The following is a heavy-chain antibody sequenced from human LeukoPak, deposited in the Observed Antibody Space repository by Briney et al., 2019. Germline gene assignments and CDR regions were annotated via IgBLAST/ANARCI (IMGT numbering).Heavy chain of an antibody. Sequence: GGSLRLSCKASGFTFRNYDLSWVRQAPGKGLEGVSIISGAGGSTYYTDSVKGRFTISRDNAKNSLYLQVDSLRVEGTAVYFCASGTVGNYALDYWGQGTLVTVSS. J-gene: IGHJ4*02. CDR2: ISGAGGST. D-gene: IGHD1-7*01. CDR1: GFTFRNYD. CDR3: ASGTVGNYALDY. V-gene: IGHV3-23*01.